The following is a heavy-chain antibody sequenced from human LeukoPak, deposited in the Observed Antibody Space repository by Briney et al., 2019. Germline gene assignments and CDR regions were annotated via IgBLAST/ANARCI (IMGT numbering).Heavy chain of an antibody. CDR3: ARDRSGSYYKIIDY. V-gene: IGHV3-33*01. D-gene: IGHD3-10*01. Sequence: PWGSLRLSCAASGFTFSSYGMHWVRQAPGKGLEWVAVNWYDGGNKYYADSVKGRFTISRDNSKNTLYLQMNSLRAEDMAVYYCARDRSGSYYKIIDYWGQGTLVTVS. J-gene: IGHJ4*02. CDR1: GFTFSSYG. CDR2: NWYDGGNK.